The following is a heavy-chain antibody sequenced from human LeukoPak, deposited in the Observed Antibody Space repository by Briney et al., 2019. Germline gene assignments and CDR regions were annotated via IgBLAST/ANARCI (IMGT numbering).Heavy chain of an antibody. V-gene: IGHV3-33*01. D-gene: IGHD4-23*01. Sequence: GRSLRLSCAASGFTFRTHGMYWVRQAPGKGLEWVAVIWYDGSRKHYADSVKGRFTISRDNSKNTVYLQMNSLSAEDTAVYYCARDLHGGNWEMDYWGQGTLVTVSS. J-gene: IGHJ4*02. CDR1: GFTFRTHG. CDR3: ARDLHGGNWEMDY. CDR2: IWYDGSRK.